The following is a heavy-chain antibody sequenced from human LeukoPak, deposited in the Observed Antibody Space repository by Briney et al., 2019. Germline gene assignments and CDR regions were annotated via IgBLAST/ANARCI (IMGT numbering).Heavy chain of an antibody. CDR2: IYSGSST. J-gene: IGHJ4*02. Sequence: PGGSLRLSCAASGFTVSSKYMSWVRQAPGKGLEWVSVIYSGSSTYYADSVKGRFTISRDNSKNTVYLQVNSLRAEDTAVYYCAKVDYNSGSFFDYWGQGTLVTVSS. CDR3: AKVDYNSGSFFDY. CDR1: GFTVSSKY. D-gene: IGHD3-10*01. V-gene: IGHV3-53*01.